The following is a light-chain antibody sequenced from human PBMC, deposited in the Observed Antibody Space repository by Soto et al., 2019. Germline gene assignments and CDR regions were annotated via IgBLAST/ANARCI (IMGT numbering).Light chain of an antibody. CDR1: QSISIW. J-gene: IGKJ1*01. Sequence: DIHMTQSPSTLSASVGDRVTVTCRASQSISIWLAWYQQKPGKAPNLLIYKTSSLETGVPSRFRGSGSGTEFTLTISSLQPDDFATYYCQQWNDYSWTFGQGTKVEVK. CDR2: KTS. CDR3: QQWNDYSWT. V-gene: IGKV1-5*03.